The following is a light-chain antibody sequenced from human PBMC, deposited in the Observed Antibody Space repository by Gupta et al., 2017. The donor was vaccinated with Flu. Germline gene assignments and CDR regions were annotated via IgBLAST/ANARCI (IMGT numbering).Light chain of an antibody. V-gene: IGKV2-28*01. CDR1: QSLMHSNRNNY. Sequence: DIVMTQSPLSLPVTPGEPASISCRSSQSLMHSNRNNYLNWYLQKPGQSPQLLVYLGFKRAYGVPDRFSGSGSGTDFTLKISRGEAEDVGVYYCKQTLRTPYTFGQGTXLEIK. CDR3: KQTLRTPYT. J-gene: IGKJ2*01. CDR2: LGF.